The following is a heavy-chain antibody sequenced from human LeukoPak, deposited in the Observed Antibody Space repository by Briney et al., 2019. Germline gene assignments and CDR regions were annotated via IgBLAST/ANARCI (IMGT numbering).Heavy chain of an antibody. J-gene: IGHJ4*02. CDR3: ARVDCSGGSCYRGGDY. CDR2: IPHSGST. CDR1: GGSFSGYY. Sequence: SETLSLTCAVYGGSFSGYYWSWIRQPPGKGLECIGEIPHSGSTNYNPSLKSRVTISVDTSKNQFSLKLRSVTAADTAVYYCARVDCSGGSCYRGGDYWGQGTLVTVSS. D-gene: IGHD2-15*01. V-gene: IGHV4-34*01.